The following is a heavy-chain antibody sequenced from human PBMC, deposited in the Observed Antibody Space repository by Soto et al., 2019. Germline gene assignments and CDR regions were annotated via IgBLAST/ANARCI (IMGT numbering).Heavy chain of an antibody. CDR3: ARVKLGYCISTSWYHDY. CDR2: ISSSSGYI. D-gene: IGHD2-2*01. CDR1: GFTFSSYS. J-gene: IGHJ4*02. Sequence: GGSLRLSCAASGFTFSSYSMNWVRQAPGKGLEWVSSISSSSGYIYYADSVKGRFTISRDNAKNSLYLQMNSLRAEDTAVYYCARVKLGYCISTSWYHDYWGQGTLVT. V-gene: IGHV3-21*01.